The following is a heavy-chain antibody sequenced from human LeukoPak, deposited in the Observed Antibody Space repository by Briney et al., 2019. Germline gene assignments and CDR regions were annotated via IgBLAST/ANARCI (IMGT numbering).Heavy chain of an antibody. Sequence: SETLSLTCTVSGGSISSYYWSWIRQPPGKGLEWIGYIYYSGSTNYNPSLKSRVTISVDTSKNQFSLKLSSVTAADMAVYYCARAKAALDAFDIWGQGTMVTVSS. V-gene: IGHV4-59*01. D-gene: IGHD2-15*01. CDR3: ARAKAALDAFDI. CDR2: IYYSGST. CDR1: GGSISSYY. J-gene: IGHJ3*02.